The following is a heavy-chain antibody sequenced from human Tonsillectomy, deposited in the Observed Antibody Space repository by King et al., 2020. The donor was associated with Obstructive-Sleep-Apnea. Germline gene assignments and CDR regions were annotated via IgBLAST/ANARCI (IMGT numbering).Heavy chain of an antibody. CDR1: GGSISSYY. J-gene: IGHJ6*02. CDR3: ARHCSGGSCYTSNYYYYGMDV. V-gene: IGHV4-59*08. D-gene: IGHD2-15*01. Sequence: VQLQESGPGLVKPSETLSLTCTVSGGSISSYYWSWIRQPPGKGLEWIGYIYYSGSTNYNPSLKSRVTISVDTSKNQFSLKLSSVTAADTAVYYCARHCSGGSCYTSNYYYYGMDVWGQGTTVTVSS. CDR2: IYYSGST.